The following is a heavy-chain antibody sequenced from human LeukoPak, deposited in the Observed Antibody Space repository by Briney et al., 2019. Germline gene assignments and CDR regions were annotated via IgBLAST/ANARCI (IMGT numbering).Heavy chain of an antibody. CDR1: GGSISRYY. V-gene: IGHV4-4*07. D-gene: IGHD3-22*01. Sequence: SETLSLTCTVAGGSISRYYCGWIRQPAGKGLEWIGRIYTIVSTNYNPSLKSRVTMSVDQSKNQFSLKLSSVTAADTAVSYCARDADIYDNWFAPWGQGTLVTVSS. CDR2: IYTIVST. J-gene: IGHJ5*02. CDR3: ARDADIYDNWFAP.